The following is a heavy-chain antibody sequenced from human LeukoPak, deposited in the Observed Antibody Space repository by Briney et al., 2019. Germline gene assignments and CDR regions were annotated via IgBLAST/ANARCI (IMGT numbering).Heavy chain of an antibody. J-gene: IGHJ4*02. V-gene: IGHV1-46*01. CDR1: GYTFTSYH. CDR2: INPSGGST. Sequence: ASVKVSCKASGYTFTSYHMHWVRQAPGQGLEWMGIINPSGGSTRYAQKVQGRVIMTRDMSTSTVYMELSSLRSEDTAVYYCASSTGVTTAYYWGQGTLVTVSS. D-gene: IGHD4-23*01. CDR3: ASSTGVTTAYY.